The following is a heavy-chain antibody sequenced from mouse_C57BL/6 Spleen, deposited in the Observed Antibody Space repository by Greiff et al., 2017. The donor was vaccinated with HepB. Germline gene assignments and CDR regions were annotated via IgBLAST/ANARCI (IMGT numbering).Heavy chain of an antibody. V-gene: IGHV1-15*01. Sequence: VKLVESGAELVRPGASVTLSCKASGYTFTDYEMHWVKQTPVHGLEWIGAIDPETGGTAYNQKFKGKAILTADKSSSTAYMELRSLTSEDSAVYYCTRDALWFAYWGQGTLVTVSA. CDR2: IDPETGGT. CDR1: GYTFTDYE. J-gene: IGHJ3*01. CDR3: TRDALWFAY.